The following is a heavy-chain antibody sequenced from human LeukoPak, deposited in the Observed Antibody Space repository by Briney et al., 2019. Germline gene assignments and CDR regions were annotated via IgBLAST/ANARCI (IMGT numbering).Heavy chain of an antibody. D-gene: IGHD6-19*01. Sequence: GRSLRLSCAASGFTFSNFAMHWVRQAPGKGLEWVAIISYDGSNQYYADSVKGRFTISRDNSKNTLYLQMNSLRAEDTAVYYCARGKGIAVAGTEDYWGQGTLVTVSS. J-gene: IGHJ4*02. V-gene: IGHV3-30*04. CDR1: GFTFSNFA. CDR3: ARGKGIAVAGTEDY. CDR2: ISYDGSNQ.